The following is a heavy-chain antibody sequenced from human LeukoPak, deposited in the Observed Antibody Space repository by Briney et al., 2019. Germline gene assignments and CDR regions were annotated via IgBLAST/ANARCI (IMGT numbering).Heavy chain of an antibody. D-gene: IGHD6-19*01. Sequence: PGGSLRLSCAVSGFTFSNYAMHWVRQAPGKGLEWVAVISYDGSNKNYGDSVKGRFTISRDNSKKTLYLQMNSLRAEDTAVYYCARVYSSGWLIYFDYWGQGTLVTVSS. CDR1: GFTFSNYA. CDR3: ARVYSSGWLIYFDY. J-gene: IGHJ4*02. V-gene: IGHV3-30*04. CDR2: ISYDGSNK.